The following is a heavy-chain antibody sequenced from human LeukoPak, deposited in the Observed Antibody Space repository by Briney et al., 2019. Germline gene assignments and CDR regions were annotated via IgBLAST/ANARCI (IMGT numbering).Heavy chain of an antibody. CDR1: GFTFSSYA. D-gene: IGHD3-22*01. V-gene: IGHV3-23*01. J-gene: IGHJ4*02. CDR2: ISGSGGST. Sequence: PGGSLRLSCAAFGFTFSSYAMSWVRQAPGKGLEWVSAISGSGGSTYYADSVKGRFTISRDNSKNTLYLQMNSLRAEDTAVYYCAKCRALYYYDSSGYPYYFDYWGQGTLVTVSS. CDR3: AKCRALYYYDSSGYPYYFDY.